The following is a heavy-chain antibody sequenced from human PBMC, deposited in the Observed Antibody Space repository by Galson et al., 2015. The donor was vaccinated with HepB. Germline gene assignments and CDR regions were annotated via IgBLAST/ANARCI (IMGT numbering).Heavy chain of an antibody. D-gene: IGHD4/OR15-4a*01. CDR3: ARVVLAAVDY. V-gene: IGHV3-7*03. CDR2: IKQNGSVK. Sequence: SLRLSCAASGFTFSSYWMSWVRQAPGKGLEWVANIKQNGSVKYYVDSLKGRFTISRDNAKNSLYLQMNSLRAEDTAVYFCARVVLAAVDYWGQGTLVTVSS. CDR1: GFTFSSYW. J-gene: IGHJ4*02.